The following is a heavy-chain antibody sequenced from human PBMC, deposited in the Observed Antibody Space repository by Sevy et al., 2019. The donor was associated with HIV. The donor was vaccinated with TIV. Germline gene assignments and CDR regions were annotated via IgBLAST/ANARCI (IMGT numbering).Heavy chain of an antibody. Sequence: GESLKTSCKGSGYSFTSHWIGWVRHMPGKGLEWMGIIYPDDSDTRYSPSFQGQVTFSADKSISTAYLQWSSLKASDTAMSYCATSRSGYFDSSGYYIYWGQGTLVTVSS. V-gene: IGHV5-51*01. CDR2: IYPDDSDT. J-gene: IGHJ4*02. D-gene: IGHD3-22*01. CDR1: GYSFTSHW. CDR3: ATSRSGYFDSSGYYIY.